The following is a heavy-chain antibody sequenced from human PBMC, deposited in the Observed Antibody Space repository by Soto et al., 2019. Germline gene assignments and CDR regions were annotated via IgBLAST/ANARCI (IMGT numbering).Heavy chain of an antibody. V-gene: IGHV1-3*01. CDR1: GYTFTSYA. J-gene: IGHJ4*02. CDR2: INAGNGNT. CDR3: ARVIGGWYYFDY. Sequence: QVQLVQSGAEVKKPGASVKVSCKASGYTFTSYAMHWVRQAPGQRLEWMGWINAGNGNTKYSHKFQGRVTITTDTSASTAYMELSSLRSEDTAVYYCARVIGGWYYFDYWGQGTLVTVSS. D-gene: IGHD6-19*01.